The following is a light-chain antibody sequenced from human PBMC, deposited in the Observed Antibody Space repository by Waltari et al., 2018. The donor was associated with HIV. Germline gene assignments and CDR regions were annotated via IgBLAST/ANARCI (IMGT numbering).Light chain of an antibody. Sequence: DIVLTQSPGTLSLSPGESATLSCRASQSVTSSFLSWYQQKPGQAPRLLIYGASSRATGIPDRFSGGGSGTDFTLTISRLEPEDFAVYYCQQYGSSPLTFGGGTKVDIK. J-gene: IGKJ4*01. CDR2: GAS. V-gene: IGKV3-20*01. CDR3: QQYGSSPLT. CDR1: QSVTSSF.